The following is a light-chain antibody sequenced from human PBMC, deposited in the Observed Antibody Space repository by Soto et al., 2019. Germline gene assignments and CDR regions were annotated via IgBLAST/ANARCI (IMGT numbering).Light chain of an antibody. CDR3: QVCHSDSDHYV. CDR2: DHT. V-gene: IGLV3-21*02. J-gene: IGLJ1*01. CDR1: NIGSET. Sequence: SYDLTQPPSVSVAPGQTARIICGGNNIGSETVPWYPQKPGQAPVLVVYDHTDRPSGIPERFSGSNSGNTATLTISRVEAGDEADYYCQVCHSDSDHYVFGTGTKVTVL.